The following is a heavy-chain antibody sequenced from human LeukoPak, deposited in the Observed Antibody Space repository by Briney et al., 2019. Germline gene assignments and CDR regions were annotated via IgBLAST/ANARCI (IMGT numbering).Heavy chain of an antibody. J-gene: IGHJ4*02. D-gene: IGHD1-26*01. CDR2: CSGSGGST. V-gene: IGHV3-23*01. CDR1: GFTFSSYA. Sequence: SGGSLRLSCAASGFTFSSYAMSWVRQAPGKGLGWVSTCSGSGGSTYYADPVKGRFTISRDNSRNTLYLQMNSLRAEDTAIYYCAKDRGTSGYSGSNSDYWGQGTLVTVSS. CDR3: AKDRGTSGYSGSNSDY.